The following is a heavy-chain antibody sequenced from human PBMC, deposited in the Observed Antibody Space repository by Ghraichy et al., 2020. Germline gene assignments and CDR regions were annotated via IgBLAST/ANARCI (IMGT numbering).Heavy chain of an antibody. Sequence: SETLSLTCTASGDSISSSSYYWGWIRQPPGKGLEWIGSICYGGRTYYNPSLKSRVTISIDTSKNQFSLKLSSVTAADTAVYFCARRLSGNGYGWGFIDHWGQGTLVTVSS. J-gene: IGHJ4*02. CDR3: ARRLSGNGYGWGFIDH. CDR2: ICYGGRT. V-gene: IGHV4-39*01. D-gene: IGHD5-18*01. CDR1: GDSISSSSYY.